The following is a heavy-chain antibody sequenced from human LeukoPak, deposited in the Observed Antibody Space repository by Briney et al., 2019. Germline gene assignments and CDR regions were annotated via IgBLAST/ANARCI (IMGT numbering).Heavy chain of an antibody. Sequence: LSETLSLTCAVYGGSFSGYYWSWIRHPPGKGLEWIGSIYYSGSTHYNPSLQSRVTISVDTSKNQFSLKLSSVTAADTAVYYCARDGEMATIENYFEYWGQGPLVTVSS. J-gene: IGHJ4*02. CDR1: GGSFSGYY. CDR2: IYYSGST. D-gene: IGHD5-24*01. V-gene: IGHV4-34*01. CDR3: ARDGEMATIENYFEY.